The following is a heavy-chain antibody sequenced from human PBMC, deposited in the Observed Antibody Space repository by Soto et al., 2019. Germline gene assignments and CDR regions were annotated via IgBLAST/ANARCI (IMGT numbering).Heavy chain of an antibody. J-gene: IGHJ4*02. CDR1: GFTFGSYA. D-gene: IGHD3-22*01. Sequence: QVQLVESGGGVVQPGRSLRLSCAASGFTFGSYAMHWVRQAPGKGLEWVAVISEDGSNKYYADSVKGRFTISRDNSKNTLYLKMNSLRAEDTAVYYGARNIGYDSSGYSTLGGGYWGQGTLVTVSS. CDR3: ARNIGYDSSGYSTLGGGY. CDR2: ISEDGSNK. V-gene: IGHV3-30-3*01.